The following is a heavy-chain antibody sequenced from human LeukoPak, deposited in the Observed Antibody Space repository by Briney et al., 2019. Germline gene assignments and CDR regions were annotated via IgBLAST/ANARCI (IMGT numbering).Heavy chain of an antibody. CDR2: INHSGST. CDR1: GGSLSGYY. Sequence: SETLSLTCAVYGGSLSGYYWSWIRQPPGKGLEWIGEINHSGSTNYNPSLKSRVTISVDTSKNQFSLKLSSVTAADTAVYYCASLVVSDYWGQGTLVTVSS. V-gene: IGHV4-34*01. D-gene: IGHD3-22*01. J-gene: IGHJ4*02. CDR3: ASLVVSDY.